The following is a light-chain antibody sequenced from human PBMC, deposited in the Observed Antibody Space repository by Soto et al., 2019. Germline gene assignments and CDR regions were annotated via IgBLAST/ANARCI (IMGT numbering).Light chain of an antibody. J-gene: IGLJ3*02. Sequence: QSVLTQPASVSGSPGQSITISCTGTSSDVGGYNYVSWYQQHPGKAPKVMIYEVSNRPSGVSNRVSGSKSGNTASLTISGLQAEDEADYYCSSYTSSNTWVFGGGTKVTVL. V-gene: IGLV2-14*01. CDR1: SSDVGGYNY. CDR3: SSYTSSNTWV. CDR2: EVS.